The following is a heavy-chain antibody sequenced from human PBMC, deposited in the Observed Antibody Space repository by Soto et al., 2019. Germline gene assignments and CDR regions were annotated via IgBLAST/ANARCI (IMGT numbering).Heavy chain of an antibody. Sequence: QVQLVQSGAEVKKPGASVKVSCKASGYTFTSYGISWVRQAPGQGLEWMGWISAYNGNANYAQKLQGRVTMTTDTXMSTAYMELGSLRSDDTAVYDCAGFRIAVAGYYFDYWGQGTMVTDSS. CDR2: ISAYNGNA. J-gene: IGHJ4*02. V-gene: IGHV1-18*01. D-gene: IGHD6-19*01. CDR1: GYTFTSYG. CDR3: AGFRIAVAGYYFDY.